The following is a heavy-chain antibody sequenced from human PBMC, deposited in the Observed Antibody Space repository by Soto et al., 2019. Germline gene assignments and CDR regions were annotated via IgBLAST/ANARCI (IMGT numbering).Heavy chain of an antibody. CDR1: GFTFSNAW. CDR3: TTAPWGTIFGVVNNYYYYYGMDV. Sequence: TGGSLRLSCAASGFTFSNAWMNWVRQAPGKGLEWVGRIKSKTDGGTTDYAAPVKGRFTVSRDDSKNTLYLQMNSLKTEDTAVYYCTTAPWGTIFGVVNNYYYYYGMDVWGQGTTVTVSS. J-gene: IGHJ6*02. V-gene: IGHV3-15*07. CDR2: IKSKTDGGTT. D-gene: IGHD3-3*01.